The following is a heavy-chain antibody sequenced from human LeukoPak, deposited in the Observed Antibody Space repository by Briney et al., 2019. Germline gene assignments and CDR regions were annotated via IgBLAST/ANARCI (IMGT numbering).Heavy chain of an antibody. D-gene: IGHD3-22*01. CDR1: GFTFSSYG. V-gene: IGHV3-23*01. CDR3: AKDEGYDSSGYYLD. J-gene: IGHJ4*02. CDR2: ISGSGGST. Sequence: GGTLRLSCAASGFTFSSYGMSWVRQAPGKGLEWVSAISGSGGSTYYADSVKGRFTISRDNSKNTLYLQMNSLRAEDTAVYYCAKDEGYDSSGYYLDWGQGTLVTVSA.